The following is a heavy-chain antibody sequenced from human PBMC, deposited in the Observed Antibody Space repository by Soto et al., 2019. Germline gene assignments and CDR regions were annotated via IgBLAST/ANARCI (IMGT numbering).Heavy chain of an antibody. CDR2: INHSGST. Sequence: QVQLQQWGAGLLKPSETLSLTCAVYGGSFSGYYWSWIRQPPGKGLEWIGEINHSGSTNYNPSLNSRVTISVDTSKNQFSLKLSSVTAADTAVYYCARGRTIFGVVIISNWFDPWGQGTLVTVSS. CDR1: GGSFSGYY. J-gene: IGHJ5*02. D-gene: IGHD3-3*01. V-gene: IGHV4-34*01. CDR3: ARGRTIFGVVIISNWFDP.